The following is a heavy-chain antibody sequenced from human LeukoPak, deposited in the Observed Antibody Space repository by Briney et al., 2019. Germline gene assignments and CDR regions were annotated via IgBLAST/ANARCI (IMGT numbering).Heavy chain of an antibody. Sequence: RPPPGEGVGGGWEIKHSGSTNYNPSLKSRVTISVDTSKNQFSLKLSSVTAADTAVYYCARAPYSSSWYQDYYMDVWGKGTTVTVSS. J-gene: IGHJ6*03. V-gene: IGHV4-34*01. CDR3: ARAPYSSSWYQDYYMDV. D-gene: IGHD6-13*01. CDR2: IKHSGST.